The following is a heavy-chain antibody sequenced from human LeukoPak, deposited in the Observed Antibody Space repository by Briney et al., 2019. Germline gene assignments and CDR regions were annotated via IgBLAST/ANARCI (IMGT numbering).Heavy chain of an antibody. V-gene: IGHV3-23*01. CDR1: GFTFSSYA. D-gene: IGHD3-22*01. CDR3: AIATYYYDSSGYYYEPEFDY. J-gene: IGHJ4*02. CDR2: ISGSGGST. Sequence: AGGSLRLSCAASGFTFSSYAMSWVRQAPAKGLEWVSAISGSGGSTYYAVSVKGRFTTSRDNSKNTLYLQMSSLRAEDTAVYYCAIATYYYDSSGYYYEPEFDYWGQGTLVTVSS.